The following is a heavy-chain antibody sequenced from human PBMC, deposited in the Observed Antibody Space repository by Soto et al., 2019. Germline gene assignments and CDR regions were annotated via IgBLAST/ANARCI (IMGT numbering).Heavy chain of an antibody. CDR1: GGSFSGYY. CDR3: ALLLVDCYGSGTFYRRGSKYYYYYGMDV. D-gene: IGHD3-10*01. CDR2: INHSGST. J-gene: IGHJ6*02. V-gene: IGHV4-34*01. Sequence: PSETLSLTCAVYGGSFSGYYWSWIGQHPGQGLEWIGEINHSGSTNYNPSLKSRVTISVDTSKNQFSLKLSSVTAADTAVYYFALLLVDCYGSGTFYRRGSKYYYYYGMDVWVQGTAVTGS.